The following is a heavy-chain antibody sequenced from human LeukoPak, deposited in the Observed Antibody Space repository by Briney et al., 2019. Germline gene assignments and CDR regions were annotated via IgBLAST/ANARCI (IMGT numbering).Heavy chain of an antibody. CDR1: GFTFSNYG. V-gene: IGHV3-33*06. J-gene: IGHJ6*03. Sequence: GRPLRPTCATPGFTFSNYGNHLVRRGPGKGLEGGAIIWYDGSDKYYSDSVKGRFTISRDNSKNTLYLQMNSLRAEDTAVYYCSKSRDIYYYYYYMDVWGKGTTVTVSS. CDR2: IWYDGSDK. CDR3: SKSRDIYYYYYYMDV.